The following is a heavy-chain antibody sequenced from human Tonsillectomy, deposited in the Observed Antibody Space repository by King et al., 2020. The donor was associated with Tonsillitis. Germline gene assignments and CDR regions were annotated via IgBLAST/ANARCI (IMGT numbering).Heavy chain of an antibody. Sequence: QLVQSGAEVKKPGASVKVSCKASGYTFTNFGISWVRQAPGQGLEWMGWISTYNGNTNYAQELQGRVTMTTDISTSTVYMEVRNLRSDDSAVYYCAREMATPNSYYFDFWGQGSLVTVSS. CDR1: GYTFTNFG. D-gene: IGHD5-24*01. CDR3: AREMATPNSYYFDF. V-gene: IGHV1-18*04. J-gene: IGHJ4*02. CDR2: ISTYNGNT.